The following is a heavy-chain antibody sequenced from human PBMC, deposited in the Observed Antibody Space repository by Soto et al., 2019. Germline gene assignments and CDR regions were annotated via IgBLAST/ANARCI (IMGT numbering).Heavy chain of an antibody. D-gene: IGHD3-22*01. CDR2: ISYDGSNK. J-gene: IGHJ4*02. Sequence: GGSLRLSCVASVFTFSNYGMHWVRQAPGKGLEWVAVISYDGSNKYYADSVKGRFTISRDNSKNTLYLQMNSLRAEDTAVYYCAKDLYYDSSGYSVFEYWGQGTLVTVSS. V-gene: IGHV3-30*18. CDR1: VFTFSNYG. CDR3: AKDLYYDSSGYSVFEY.